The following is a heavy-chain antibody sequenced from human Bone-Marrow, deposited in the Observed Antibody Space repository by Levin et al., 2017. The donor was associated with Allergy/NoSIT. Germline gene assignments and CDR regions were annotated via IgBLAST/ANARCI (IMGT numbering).Heavy chain of an antibody. V-gene: IGHV1-2*02. CDR1: GYTFTGYY. J-gene: IGHJ3*02. D-gene: IGHD3-9*01. CDR3: AREVGDILTGYYYAFDI. CDR2: INPNSGGT. Sequence: GASVKVSCKASGYTFTGYYMHWVRQAPGQGLEWMGWINPNSGGTNYAQKFQGRVTMTRDTSISTAYMELSRLRSDDTAVYYCAREVGDILTGYYYAFDIWGQGTMVTVSS.